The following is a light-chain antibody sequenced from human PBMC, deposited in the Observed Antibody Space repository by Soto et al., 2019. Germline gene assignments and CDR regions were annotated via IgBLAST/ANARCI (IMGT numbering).Light chain of an antibody. CDR1: SSDIGGYKY. CDR2: EVT. J-gene: IGLJ2*01. V-gene: IGLV2-14*01. CDR3: SSYTIYSTLLL. Sequence: QSALTQPASVSGSPGQSITISCTGTSSDIGGYKYVSWYQQHPGKAPKLIIYEVTNRPSGVSDRFSGSKSGNTASLTISGLQAEDEADYYCSSYTIYSTLLLFGGGTK.